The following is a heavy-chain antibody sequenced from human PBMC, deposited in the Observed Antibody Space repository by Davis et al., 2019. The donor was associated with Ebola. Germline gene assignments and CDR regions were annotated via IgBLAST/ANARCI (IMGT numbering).Heavy chain of an antibody. D-gene: IGHD3-22*01. V-gene: IGHV1-69*13. CDR2: IIPIFGTA. Sequence: SVKVSCKASGGTFSSYAISWVRQAPGQGLEWMGGIIPIFGTANYAQKFQGRVTITADESTSTAYMELSSLRSEDTAVYYCATPWNYYDSSGYYSIYAFDIWGQGTMVTVSS. J-gene: IGHJ3*02. CDR1: GGTFSSYA. CDR3: ATPWNYYDSSGYYSIYAFDI.